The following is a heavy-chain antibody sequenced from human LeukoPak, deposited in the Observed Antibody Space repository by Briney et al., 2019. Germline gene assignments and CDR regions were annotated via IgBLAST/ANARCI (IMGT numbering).Heavy chain of an antibody. J-gene: IGHJ1*01. CDR3: ASPPSGSYLGEYFQH. Sequence: SETLSLTCAVYVGSFSGYYWSWIRQPAGKGLEWIREINHSGSTNYNPSLKSRVTISVDTSKNQFSLKLSSVTAADTAVYYCASPPSGSYLGEYFQHWGQGTLVTVSS. CDR2: INHSGST. D-gene: IGHD1-26*01. CDR1: VGSFSGYY. V-gene: IGHV4-34*01.